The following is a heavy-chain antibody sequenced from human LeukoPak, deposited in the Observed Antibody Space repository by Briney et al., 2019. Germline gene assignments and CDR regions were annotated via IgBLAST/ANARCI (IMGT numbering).Heavy chain of an antibody. CDR3: ARANGYNQGY. J-gene: IGHJ4*02. CDR2: INHSGST. D-gene: IGHD5-24*01. Sequence: PSETLSLTCAVYGGSFSGYYWSWIRQPPGKGLEWIGEINHSGSTNYNPSLKSRVTISVDTSKNQFSLKLSSVTAADTAVYYCARANGYNQGYWGQGTLVTVSS. V-gene: IGHV4-34*01. CDR1: GGSFSGYY.